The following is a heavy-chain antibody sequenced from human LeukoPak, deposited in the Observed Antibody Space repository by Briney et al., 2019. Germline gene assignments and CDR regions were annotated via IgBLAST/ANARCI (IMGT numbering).Heavy chain of an antibody. J-gene: IGHJ4*02. D-gene: IGHD3-16*01. Sequence: PGGSLRLSCAASGFTFFIHPMNWVRQAPGKGLEWVAVISYDGSNKYYADSVKGRFTISRDNSKNTLYLQMNSLRAEDTAVYYCAREGGYWGQGTLVTVSS. CDR3: AREGGY. CDR1: GFTFFIHP. CDR2: ISYDGSNK. V-gene: IGHV3-30-3*01.